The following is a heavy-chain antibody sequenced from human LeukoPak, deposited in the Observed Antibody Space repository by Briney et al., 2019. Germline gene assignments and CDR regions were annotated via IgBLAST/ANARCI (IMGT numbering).Heavy chain of an antibody. CDR1: GYSISNGYY. Sequence: PSETLSLTCTVSGYSISNGYYWGWIRQPPGKGLEWVGSISRRGSTYYNPSLRSRITISLDRSKQKFSLKLTSVTAADTAVYYCARVNPYYYDSSGSPPTAFDIWGQGTMVTVSS. CDR2: ISRRGST. J-gene: IGHJ3*02. CDR3: ARVNPYYYDSSGSPPTAFDI. D-gene: IGHD3-22*01. V-gene: IGHV4-38-2*02.